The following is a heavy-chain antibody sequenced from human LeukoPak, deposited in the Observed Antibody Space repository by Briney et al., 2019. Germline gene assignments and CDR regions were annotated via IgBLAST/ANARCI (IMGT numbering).Heavy chain of an antibody. CDR2: INTNTGNP. J-gene: IGHJ6*02. CDR3: ARHYGSGNSLYYYGMDV. Sequence: GASVTVSFKGSGYTFTIYAMNWVRQAPGQGLERVGWINTNTGNPTYAQGFTGRFVFSLDTSVSTAYLQISSLKAEDTAVYYCARHYGSGNSLYYYGMDVWGQGTTVTVSS. V-gene: IGHV7-4-1*02. D-gene: IGHD3-10*01. CDR1: GYTFTIYA.